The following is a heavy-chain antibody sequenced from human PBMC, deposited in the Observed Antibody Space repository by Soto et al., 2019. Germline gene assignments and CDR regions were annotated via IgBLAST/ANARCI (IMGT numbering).Heavy chain of an antibody. CDR3: ARGRLFVVKESPAGNYYFDY. CDR2: INHSGST. D-gene: IGHD2-2*01. Sequence: SETLSLTCAVYGGSFSGYYWSWIRQPPGKGLEWIGEINHSGSTNYNPSLKSRVTISVDTSKNQFSLKLSSVTAADTAVYYCARGRLFVVKESPAGNYYFDYWGQGTLVTVSS. CDR1: GGSFSGYY. V-gene: IGHV4-34*01. J-gene: IGHJ4*02.